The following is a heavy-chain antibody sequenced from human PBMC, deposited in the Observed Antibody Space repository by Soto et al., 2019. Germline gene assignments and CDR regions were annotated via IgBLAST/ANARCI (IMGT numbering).Heavy chain of an antibody. CDR3: AREVREIVVVPAAMLEDYYYYYGMDI. V-gene: IGHV1-46*01. CDR1: GYTFTSYY. J-gene: IGHJ6*02. D-gene: IGHD2-2*01. CDR2: INPSGGST. Sequence: ASVKVSCKSSGYTFTSYYMHWVRQAPEQGLEWMGIINPSGGSTSYAQKFQGRVTMTRDTSTSTVYMELSSLRSEDTAVYYCAREVREIVVVPAAMLEDYYYYYGMDIWGQGTTVTVSS.